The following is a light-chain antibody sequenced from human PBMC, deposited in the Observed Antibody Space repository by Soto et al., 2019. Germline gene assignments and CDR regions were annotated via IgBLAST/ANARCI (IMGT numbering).Light chain of an antibody. CDR3: QQFRNSVIT. J-gene: IGKJ5*01. Sequence: IVMTQSPATLSVSPGERVTLSCRASQSVSSNLVWYHQKPGQAPRLLIYDASGRAPGTPDRFSGRGSGTDFTLSISRLEPEDFAVYYCQQFRNSVITFGQGTRLEIK. CDR1: QSVSSN. V-gene: IGKV3-20*01. CDR2: DAS.